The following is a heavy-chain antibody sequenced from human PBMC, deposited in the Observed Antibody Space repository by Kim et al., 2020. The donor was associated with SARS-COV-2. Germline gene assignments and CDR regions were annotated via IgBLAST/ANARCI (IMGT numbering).Heavy chain of an antibody. J-gene: IGHJ6*02. D-gene: IGHD3-3*01. Sequence: YYADSLKGRFAISRDKSKNTLYLQMSSLRAEDTAIYYCASFFHIAYGMDVWGQGTSVTVSS. CDR3: ASFFHIAYGMDV. V-gene: IGHV3-53*01.